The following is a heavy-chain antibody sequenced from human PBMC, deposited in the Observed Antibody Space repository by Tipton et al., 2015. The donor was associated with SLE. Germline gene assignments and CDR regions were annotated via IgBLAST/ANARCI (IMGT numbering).Heavy chain of an antibody. CDR2: IFRSGNA. V-gene: IGHV4-30-2*01. Sequence: TLSLTCAVSGDSINSGDYSWSWIRQPPGKGLEWIGYIFRSGNAYYNPPLNSRVTISLDMSRNQFSLRLKSVTAADTALYYCARTEGSQYASWYFDRWGRGTLVSVSS. J-gene: IGHJ4*02. D-gene: IGHD6-13*01. CDR1: GDSINSGDYS. CDR3: ARTEGSQYASWYFDR.